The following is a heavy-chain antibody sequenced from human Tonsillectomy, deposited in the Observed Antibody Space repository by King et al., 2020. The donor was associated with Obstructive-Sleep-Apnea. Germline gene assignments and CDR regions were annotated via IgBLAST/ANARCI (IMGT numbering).Heavy chain of an antibody. V-gene: IGHV3-72*01. CDR3: ARDFRFSEISYFAN. D-gene: IGHD5-12*01. CDR1: GFIFSDHF. J-gene: IGHJ4*02. CDR2: IRSRAHGHTT. Sequence: DVQLVESGGILVRPGGSLRLSCVGSGFIFSDHFMDWVRQAPGKGLEWIARIRSRAHGHTTEYAASVGARFTISRDDSKNSLYLQMTSLETEDTAVYYCARDFRFSEISYFANWGQGTLVTVSS.